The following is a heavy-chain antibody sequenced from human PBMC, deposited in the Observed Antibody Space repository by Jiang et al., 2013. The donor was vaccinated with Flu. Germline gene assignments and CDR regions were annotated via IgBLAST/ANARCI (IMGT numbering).Heavy chain of an antibody. D-gene: IGHD6-13*01. CDR3: AKGLGSWPIYGMDV. CDR2: ISGSGGST. CDR1: GFTFSSYA. V-gene: IGHV3-23*01. Sequence: SLRLSCAASGFTFSSYAMHWVRQAPGKGLEWVSAISGSGGSTYYADSVKGRFTISRDNSKNTLYLQMNSLRAEDTAVYYCAKGLGSWPIYGMDVWGQGTTVTVSS. J-gene: IGHJ6*02.